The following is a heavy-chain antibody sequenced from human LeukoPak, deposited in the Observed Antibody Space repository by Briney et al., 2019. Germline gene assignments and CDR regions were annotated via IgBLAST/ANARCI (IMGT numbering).Heavy chain of an antibody. D-gene: IGHD5-12*01. CDR2: ISGSGGST. J-gene: IGHJ4*02. V-gene: IGHV3-23*01. Sequence: GGSLRLSCAASGLTFSSYAMSWVRQAPGKGLEWVSAISGSGGSTYYADSVKGRFTISRDNSKNTLYLQMNSLRAEDTAVYYCAKGHSGYDFFADYWGQGTLVTVSS. CDR3: AKGHSGYDFFADY. CDR1: GLTFSSYA.